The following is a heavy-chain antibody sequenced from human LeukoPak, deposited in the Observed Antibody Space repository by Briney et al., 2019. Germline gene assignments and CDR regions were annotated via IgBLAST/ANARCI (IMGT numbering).Heavy chain of an antibody. J-gene: IGHJ6*02. Sequence: PGGSLRLSCAASGFTFSSYGMHWVRQAPGKGLEWVAVISYDGSNKYYADSVKGRFTISRDNSKNTLYLQMNSLRAEDTAVYYCAKANYGDGTGSEYGMDVWGQGTTVTVSS. V-gene: IGHV3-30*18. CDR2: ISYDGSNK. D-gene: IGHD4-17*01. CDR1: GFTFSSYG. CDR3: AKANYGDGTGSEYGMDV.